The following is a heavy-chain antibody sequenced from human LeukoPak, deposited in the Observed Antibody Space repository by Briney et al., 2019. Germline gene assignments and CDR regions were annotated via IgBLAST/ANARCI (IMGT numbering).Heavy chain of an antibody. Sequence: GGSLRLSCAASGFTFSSYAMSWVRQAPGKGLEWVSAISGSGGSTYYADSVKGRFTTSRDNSKNTLYLQMNSLRAEDTAVYYCATNPSSSWYVRPFDYWGQGALVTVSS. V-gene: IGHV3-23*01. CDR2: ISGSGGST. CDR3: ATNPSSSWYVRPFDY. CDR1: GFTFSSYA. D-gene: IGHD6-13*01. J-gene: IGHJ4*02.